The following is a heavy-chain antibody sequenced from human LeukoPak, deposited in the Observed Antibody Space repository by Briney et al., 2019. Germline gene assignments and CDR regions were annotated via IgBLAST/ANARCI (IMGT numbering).Heavy chain of an antibody. V-gene: IGHV4-39*07. CDR2: IYHSGST. CDR3: ARDLRYFDWLLPGNAFDI. J-gene: IGHJ3*02. CDR1: GGSVRSTNYY. D-gene: IGHD3-9*01. Sequence: PSETLSLTCVVSGGSVRSTNYYWGWIRQPPGKGLEWIGSIYHSGSTYYNPSLKSRVTISVDTSKNQFSLKLSSVTAADTAVYYCARDLRYFDWLLPGNAFDIWGQGTMVTVSS.